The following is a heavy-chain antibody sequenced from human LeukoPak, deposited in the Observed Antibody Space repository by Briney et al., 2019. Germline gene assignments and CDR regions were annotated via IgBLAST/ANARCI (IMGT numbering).Heavy chain of an antibody. CDR3: ARGSIAVALYYFDY. V-gene: IGHV1-2*02. CDR1: GGTFSSYA. CDR2: INPNSGGR. J-gene: IGHJ4*02. D-gene: IGHD6-19*01. Sequence: ASVKVSCKASGGTFSSYAISWVRQTPGQGLEWMGWINPNSGGRNYAQKFQGRVTMTRDTSISTACMELSRLRADDTAVYYCARGSIAVALYYFDYWGQGTLVSVSS.